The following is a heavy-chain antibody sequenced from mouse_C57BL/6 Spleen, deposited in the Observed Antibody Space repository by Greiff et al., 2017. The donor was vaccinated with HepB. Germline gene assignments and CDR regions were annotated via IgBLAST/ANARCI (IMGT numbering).Heavy chain of an antibody. J-gene: IGHJ4*01. Sequence: VKLMESGAELVKPGASVKISCKASGYAFSSYWMNWVKQRPGKGLEWIGQIYPGDGDTNYNGKFKGKATLTADKSSSTAYMQLSSLTSEDSAVYFCASLDYPYAMDYWGQGTSVTVSS. CDR3: ASLDYPYAMDY. V-gene: IGHV1-80*01. D-gene: IGHD2-4*01. CDR2: IYPGDGDT. CDR1: GYAFSSYW.